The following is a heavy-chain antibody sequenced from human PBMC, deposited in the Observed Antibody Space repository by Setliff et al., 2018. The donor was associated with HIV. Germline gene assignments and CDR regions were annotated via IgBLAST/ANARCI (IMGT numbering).Heavy chain of an antibody. CDR3: ARGQPPPGPGLVRGAYSSGSLDY. CDR1: GYSISSGYY. Sequence: PSETLSLTCAVSGYSISSGYYWGWIRQAPGKGLEWIGSIYYSGSTYYNPSLKSRVTISVGKSKNQFSLKLTSVTAADTAVYYCARGQPPPGPGLVRGAYSSGSLDYWGQGTPVTVSS. J-gene: IGHJ4*02. V-gene: IGHV4-38-2*01. D-gene: IGHD3-10*01. CDR2: IYYSGST.